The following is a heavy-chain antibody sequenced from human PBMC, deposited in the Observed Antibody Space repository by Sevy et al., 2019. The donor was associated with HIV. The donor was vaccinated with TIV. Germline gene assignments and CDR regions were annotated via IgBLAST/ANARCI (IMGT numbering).Heavy chain of an antibody. V-gene: IGHV3-23*01. CDR1: GFTFSSYA. J-gene: IGHJ4*02. CDR2: ISGSGGST. Sequence: GGSLRLSCAASGFTFSSYAMSWVRQAPGKGLEWVSAISGSGGSTYYADSVKGRFTISRDNSKNTLYLQMNSLRAEDTAVYNCAKVLGSLMVRGVIPYFDYWGQGTLVTVSS. D-gene: IGHD3-10*01. CDR3: AKVLGSLMVRGVIPYFDY.